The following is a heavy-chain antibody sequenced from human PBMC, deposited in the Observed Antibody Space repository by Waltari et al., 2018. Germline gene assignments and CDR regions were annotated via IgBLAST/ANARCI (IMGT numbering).Heavy chain of an antibody. Sequence: QVQLQQWGAGLLKPSETLSLTCSVYGGSFSGYYWNWIRQPPGKGLEWIGEINDSGSTNYTPSLKSRVTISVDTSKNQFSLKLSSVTAADTAVYYCASAYCSGGSCYVSYFDYWGQGTLVTVSS. V-gene: IGHV4-34*01. CDR3: ASAYCSGGSCYVSYFDY. CDR1: GGSFSGYY. D-gene: IGHD2-15*01. CDR2: INDSGST. J-gene: IGHJ4*02.